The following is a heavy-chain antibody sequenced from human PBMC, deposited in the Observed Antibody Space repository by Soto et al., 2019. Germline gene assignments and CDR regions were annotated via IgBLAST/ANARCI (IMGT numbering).Heavy chain of an antibody. J-gene: IGHJ5*02. Sequence: XETLCLTCTVAGCSISSYYWSWIRQPAGKGLEWIGRIYTSGSTNYNPSLKSRITMSVDTSKNQFSLKLSSVTAADTAVYYCARGWFDHWGQGTLVTVSS. CDR2: IYTSGST. CDR3: ARGWFDH. V-gene: IGHV4-4*07. CDR1: GCSISSYY.